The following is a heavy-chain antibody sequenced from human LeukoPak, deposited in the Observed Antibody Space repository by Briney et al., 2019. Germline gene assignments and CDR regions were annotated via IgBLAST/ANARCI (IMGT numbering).Heavy chain of an antibody. CDR2: ISGSGGST. D-gene: IGHD5/OR15-5a*01. J-gene: IGHJ4*02. Sequence: PGGSLRLSCAASEFTFSSNAMSWVRQAPGKGLEWVSAISGSGGSTHYADSVKGRFTISRDNSKNTLYLQMNSLRAEDTAVYYCAKTPTRGTLRLFFKYWGQGTLVTVSS. V-gene: IGHV3-23*01. CDR1: EFTFSSNA. CDR3: AKTPTRGTLRLFFKY.